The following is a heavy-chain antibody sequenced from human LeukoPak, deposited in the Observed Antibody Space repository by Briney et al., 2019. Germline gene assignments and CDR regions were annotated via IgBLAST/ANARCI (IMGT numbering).Heavy chain of an antibody. J-gene: IGHJ4*02. D-gene: IGHD3-22*01. V-gene: IGHV1-46*01. CDR2: INPSGGST. CDR3: AREIAYDSSGYYGEWGLDY. CDR1: GYTFTSYY. Sequence: ASVKVSCKASGYTFTSYYMHWVRQAPGQGLAWMGIINPSGGSTSYAQKFQGRVTMTRDTSTSTVYMELSSLRSEDTAVYYCAREIAYDSSGYYGEWGLDYWGQGTLVTVSS.